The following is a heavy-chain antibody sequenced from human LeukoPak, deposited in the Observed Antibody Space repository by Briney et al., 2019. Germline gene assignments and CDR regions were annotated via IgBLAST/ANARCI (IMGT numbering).Heavy chain of an antibody. CDR2: TNPNSGGT. D-gene: IGHD3-22*01. CDR3: ARATYYYDSSGCGY. Sequence: ASVKVSCKASGYTFTGYYMHWVRQAPGQGLEWMGWTNPNSGGTNYAQKFQGRVTMTRDTSISTAYMELSRLRSDDTAVYHCARATYYYDSSGCGYWGQGTLVTVSS. V-gene: IGHV1-2*02. CDR1: GYTFTGYY. J-gene: IGHJ4*02.